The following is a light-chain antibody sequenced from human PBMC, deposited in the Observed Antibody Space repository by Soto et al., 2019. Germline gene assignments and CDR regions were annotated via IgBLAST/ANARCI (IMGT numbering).Light chain of an antibody. J-gene: IGKJ2*01. V-gene: IGKV1-6*01. CDR3: QQDYNCPRT. CDR2: GAS. Sequence: AIQMTQSPSSLSSSVGDRVTITCRASQDIRTELGWYQQRPGKAPNLLIYGASTLQTGVPSRFSGSGSGTDFFLTISSLQPEDVATYFCQQDYNCPRTFGQGTKLQIK. CDR1: QDIRTE.